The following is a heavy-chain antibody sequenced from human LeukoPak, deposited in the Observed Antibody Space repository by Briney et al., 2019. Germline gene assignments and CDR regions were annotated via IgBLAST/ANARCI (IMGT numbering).Heavy chain of an antibody. J-gene: IGHJ6*03. CDR3: ARDQAYYGSGSYYYYYYMDV. V-gene: IGHV4-38-2*02. CDR1: GHSISSGYY. Sequence: SETLSLTCAVSGHSISSGYYWGWIRQPPGKGLEWIGSIYHSGSTYYNPSLKSRVTISVDTSKNQFSLKLRSVTAADTAVYYCARDQAYYGSGSYYYYYYMDVWGKGTTVTVSS. D-gene: IGHD3-10*01. CDR2: IYHSGST.